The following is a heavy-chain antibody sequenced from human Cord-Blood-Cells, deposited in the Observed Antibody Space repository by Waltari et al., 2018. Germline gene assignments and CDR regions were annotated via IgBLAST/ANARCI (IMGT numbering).Heavy chain of an antibody. D-gene: IGHD6-13*01. Sequence: QLQLQESGPGLVKPSETLSLTCTVSGGSISSSSYYWGWIRQPPGKGREWIGSIYYSGSTYYNPSLKSRVTISVDTSKNQFSLKLSSVTAADTAVYYCARTGYSSSWYYFDYWGQGTLVTVSS. V-gene: IGHV4-39*01. CDR3: ARTGYSSSWYYFDY. CDR1: GGSISSSSYY. J-gene: IGHJ4*02. CDR2: IYYSGST.